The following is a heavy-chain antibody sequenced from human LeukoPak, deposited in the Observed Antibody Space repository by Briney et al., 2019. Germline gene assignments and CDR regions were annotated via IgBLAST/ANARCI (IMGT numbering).Heavy chain of an antibody. CDR1: GGSFGGYY. D-gene: IGHD3-10*01. J-gene: IGHJ4*02. V-gene: IGHV4-34*01. CDR2: INDSGSS. CDR3: ARYITMVRGVIGRRFDY. Sequence: SETLSLTCAVYGGSFGGYYWSWIRQPPGKGLEWIGEINDSGSSNYIPSLKSRVTISVDTSKNQFSLKLSSVTAADTAVYYCARYITMVRGVIGRRFDYWGQGTLVTVSS.